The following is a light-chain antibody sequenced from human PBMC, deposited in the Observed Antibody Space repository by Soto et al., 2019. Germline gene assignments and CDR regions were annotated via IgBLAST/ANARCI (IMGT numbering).Light chain of an antibody. CDR2: AAS. CDR3: QQSYSTPRT. V-gene: IGKV1-39*01. CDR1: QSISSY. Sequence: DIQMTQSPSSLSASVGERVTITCRASQSISSYLNWYQQKPGKAPKLLIYAASSLQSGVPSRFSGSGSGIDFTLTISSLQPEDFATYYCQQSYSTPRTFGQGTKVEIK. J-gene: IGKJ1*01.